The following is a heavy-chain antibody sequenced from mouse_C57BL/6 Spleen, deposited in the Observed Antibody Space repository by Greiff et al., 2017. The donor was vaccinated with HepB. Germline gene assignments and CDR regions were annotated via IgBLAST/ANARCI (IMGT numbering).Heavy chain of an antibody. J-gene: IGHJ1*03. D-gene: IGHD1-1*01. CDR1: GYTFTSYW. Sequence: QVQLQQPGAELVKPGASVKLSCKASGYTFTSYWMHWVKQRPGQGLEWIGMIHPNSGSTNYNEKFKSKATLTVDKSSSTAYMQLSSLTSEDSAVYYCARSPNYYVSSLYWYFDVWGTGTTVTVSS. CDR2: IHPNSGST. V-gene: IGHV1-64*01. CDR3: ARSPNYYVSSLYWYFDV.